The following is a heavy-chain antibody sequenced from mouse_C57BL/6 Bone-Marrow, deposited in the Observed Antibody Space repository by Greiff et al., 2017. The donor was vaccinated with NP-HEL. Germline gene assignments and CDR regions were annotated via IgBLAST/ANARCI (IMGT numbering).Heavy chain of an antibody. CDR1: GFTFSDYG. V-gene: IGHV5-17*01. CDR3: ARQPSDY. Sequence: EVKVIESGGGLVKPGGSLKLSCAASGFTFSDYGMHWVRQAPEKGLEWVAYISSGSSTIYYADTVKGRFTISRDNAKNTLFLQMTSLRSEDTAMYYCARQPSDYWGQGTTLTVSS. CDR2: ISSGSSTI. J-gene: IGHJ2*01. D-gene: IGHD6-1*01.